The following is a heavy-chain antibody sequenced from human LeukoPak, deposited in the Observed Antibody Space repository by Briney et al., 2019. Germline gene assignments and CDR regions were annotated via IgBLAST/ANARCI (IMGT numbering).Heavy chain of an antibody. CDR2: IYTSGSN. Sequence: PSETLSLTCTVSGGSVSSYYWSWIRQPAGKGLEWIGRIYTSGSNNYNRSRKSRVTMSVHTSKNQFSLKLSSVTAADTAVYYCARGVVPAAYPGNWFDPWGQGTLVTVSS. J-gene: IGHJ5*02. CDR3: ARGVVPAAYPGNWFDP. V-gene: IGHV4-4*07. D-gene: IGHD2-2*01. CDR1: GGSVSSYY.